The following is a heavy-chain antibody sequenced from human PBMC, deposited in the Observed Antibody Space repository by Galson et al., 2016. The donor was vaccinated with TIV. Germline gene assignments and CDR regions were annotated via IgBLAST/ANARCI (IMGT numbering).Heavy chain of an antibody. D-gene: IGHD2-2*03. J-gene: IGHJ4*02. CDR1: GGSISSYY. CDR3: GRDPGWIRGDY. Sequence: SETLSLTCTVSGGSISSYYLTWIRQSPGKGLEWIGHKYYSGSTDYSPSLKSRVNISADTSKSQFSLKLRSVTVADTAVYYCGRDPGWIRGDYWGQGILVTVSS. CDR2: KYYSGST. V-gene: IGHV4-59*01.